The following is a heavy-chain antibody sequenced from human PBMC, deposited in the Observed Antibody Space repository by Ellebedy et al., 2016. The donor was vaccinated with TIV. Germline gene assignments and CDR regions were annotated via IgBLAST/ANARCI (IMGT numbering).Heavy chain of an antibody. CDR1: GYTFTSYY. Sequence: ASVKVSCKASGYTFTSYYMHWVRQAPGQGLEWMGIINPSGGSTSYAQKFQGRVTMTRDTSTSTVYMELRSLRSDDTAVYYCARGSIVATTPYGNGMDVWGQGTTVTVSS. CDR3: ARGSIVATTPYGNGMDV. J-gene: IGHJ6*02. CDR2: INPSGGST. D-gene: IGHD5-12*01. V-gene: IGHV1-46*01.